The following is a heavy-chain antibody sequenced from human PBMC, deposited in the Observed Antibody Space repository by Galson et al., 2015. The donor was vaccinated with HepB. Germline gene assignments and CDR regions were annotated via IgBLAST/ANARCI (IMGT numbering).Heavy chain of an antibody. Sequence: LSLTCAVYGGSFNDYSWNWVRQSPLKGLEWLGEISPSGNTNYNPSLQSRLTISVDTSKNQFSLELRSVGAADTAVYYCARRARGKSLYQLARKQYYYYYIDVWGKGTTLTVS. J-gene: IGHJ6*03. V-gene: IGHV4-34*01. CDR3: ARRARGKSLYQLARKQYYYYYIDV. CDR2: ISPSGNT. CDR1: GGSFNDYS. D-gene: IGHD2/OR15-2a*01.